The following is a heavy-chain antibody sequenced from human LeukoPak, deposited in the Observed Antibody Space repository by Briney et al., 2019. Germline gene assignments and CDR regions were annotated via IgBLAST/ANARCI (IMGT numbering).Heavy chain of an antibody. D-gene: IGHD3-10*01. CDR3: GRHFPETGRDEQPLEY. V-gene: IGHV4-39*01. Sequence: SETLSLTCTVSGGSLSSSDSYWAWVRQPPGTGLEWIGSICFSRTTYYNPSLKSRVTMSIDTSKNHFSLKVASVTAADTAVYYCGRHFPETGRDEQPLEYWGQGSLFTVSS. J-gene: IGHJ4*02. CDR1: GGSLSSSDSY. CDR2: ICFSRTT.